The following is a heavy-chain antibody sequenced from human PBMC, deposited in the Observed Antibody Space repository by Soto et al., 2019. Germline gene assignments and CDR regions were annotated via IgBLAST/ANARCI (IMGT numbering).Heavy chain of an antibody. J-gene: IGHJ6*02. CDR3: ARDDIVVLPAAIHYYGMDV. CDR1: GGTFSSYA. V-gene: IGHV1-69*01. CDR2: IIPIFGTA. D-gene: IGHD2-2*01. Sequence: QVQLVQSGAEVKTPGSSVKVSCKASGGTFSSYAISWVRQAPGQGLEWMGGIIPIFGTANYAQKFQGRVTITADESTSTAYMELSSLRSEDTAVYYCARDDIVVLPAAIHYYGMDVLGQGTTVTVSS.